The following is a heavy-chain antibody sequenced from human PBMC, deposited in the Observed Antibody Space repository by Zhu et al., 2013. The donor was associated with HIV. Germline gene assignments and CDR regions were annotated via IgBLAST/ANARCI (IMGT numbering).Heavy chain of an antibody. J-gene: IGHJ6*02. V-gene: IGHV4-34*01. CDR1: GGSFSGYS. CDR2: MNHRGDF. D-gene: IGHD5-18*01. CDR3: ARGLAGRGHSFAGRYDYYYGMDV. Sequence: GGSFSGYSWTWVRQCPGKGLEWIGEMNHRGDFNFSPSLKSRINIFLETPRNQFTLRMWSLTTADTAVYYCARGLAGRGHSFAGRYDYYYGMDVWGQGPRSPSL.